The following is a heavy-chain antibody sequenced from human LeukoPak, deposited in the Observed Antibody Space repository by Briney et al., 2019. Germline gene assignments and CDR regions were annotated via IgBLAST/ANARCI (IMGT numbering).Heavy chain of an antibody. CDR1: SGSFSGYY. V-gene: IGHV4-34*01. D-gene: IGHD3-10*01. CDR2: INHSGST. J-gene: IGHJ4*02. Sequence: SETLSLTCAVYSGSFSGYYWSWIRQPPGKGLEWIGEINHSGSTNYNPSLKSRVTISVDTSKNQFSLKLSSVTAADTAVYYCASIYGSGSYYNSPYFDYWGQGTLVTVSS. CDR3: ASIYGSGSYYNSPYFDY.